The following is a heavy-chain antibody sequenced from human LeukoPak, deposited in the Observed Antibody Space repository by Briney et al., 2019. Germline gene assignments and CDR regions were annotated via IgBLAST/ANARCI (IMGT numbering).Heavy chain of an antibody. D-gene: IGHD1-1*01. CDR1: GGSISSYY. V-gene: IGHV4-38-2*02. CDR3: ARGPVSFGVQGTYYFDY. J-gene: IGHJ4*02. CDR2: IYQSGST. Sequence: SETLSLTCTVSGGSISSYYWGWIRQPPGKGLEWIGTIYQSGSTYYNPSLKSRVTISIDTSKNQFSLKLSSVTAADTAVYYCARGPVSFGVQGTYYFDYWGQGTLVTVSS.